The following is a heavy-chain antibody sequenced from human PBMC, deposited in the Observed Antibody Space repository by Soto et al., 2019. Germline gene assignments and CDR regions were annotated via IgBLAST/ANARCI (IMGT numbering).Heavy chain of an antibody. CDR1: T. D-gene: IGHD3-10*01. CDR3: ARGFRDYYYYGMDV. Sequence: TISWVRQAPGQGLEWMGRIIPILGIANYAQKFQGRVTITADKSTSTAYMELSSLRSEDTAVYYCARGFRDYYYYGMDVWGQGTTVTVSS. CDR2: IIPILGIA. V-gene: IGHV1-69*02. J-gene: IGHJ6*02.